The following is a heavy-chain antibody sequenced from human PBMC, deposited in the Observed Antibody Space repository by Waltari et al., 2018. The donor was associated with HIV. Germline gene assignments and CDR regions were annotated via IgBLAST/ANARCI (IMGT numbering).Heavy chain of an antibody. CDR2: INHSGST. D-gene: IGHD6-13*01. J-gene: IGHJ3*02. CDR3: ARGAAAEGGYASDI. Sequence: QVQLQQWGAGLLKPSETLSLTCAVYGGSFSGYYWSWIRQPPGKGLEWIGEINHSGSTNYTPSLKSRVTISVDTSKNQFSLKLSSVTAADTAVYYCARGAAAEGGYASDIWGQGTMVTVSS. CDR1: GGSFSGYY. V-gene: IGHV4-34*01.